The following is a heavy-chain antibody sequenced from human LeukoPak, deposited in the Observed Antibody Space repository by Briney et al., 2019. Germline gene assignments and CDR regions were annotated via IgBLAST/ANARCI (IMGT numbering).Heavy chain of an antibody. J-gene: IGHJ6*03. CDR2: INHSGST. CDR1: GGSISSYY. CDR3: ARGRSCSSTSCYRWGYYYYYMDV. Sequence: SETLSLTCTVSGGSISSYYWSWIRQPPGKGLEWIGEINHSGSTNYNPSLKSRVTISVDTSKNQFSLKLSSVTAADTAVYYCARGRSCSSTSCYRWGYYYYYMDVWGKGTTVTVSS. D-gene: IGHD2-2*01. V-gene: IGHV4-34*01.